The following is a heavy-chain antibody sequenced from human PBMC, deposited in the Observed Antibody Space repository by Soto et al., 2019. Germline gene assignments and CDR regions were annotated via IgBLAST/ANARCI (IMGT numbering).Heavy chain of an antibody. CDR1: GVSIGSHF. J-gene: IGHJ3*02. V-gene: IGHV4-59*11. D-gene: IGHD2-15*01. CDR2: IYHTVNT. CDR3: ARLQYTVVTALDI. Sequence: PSETLSLTSSVSGVSIGSHFWSWIRQAPGKGPELVGYIYHTVNTNYNPALKSRVTISMDTSENQLSLQLSSVTAADTAVYYCARLQYTVVTALDIWGQRTMFTASS.